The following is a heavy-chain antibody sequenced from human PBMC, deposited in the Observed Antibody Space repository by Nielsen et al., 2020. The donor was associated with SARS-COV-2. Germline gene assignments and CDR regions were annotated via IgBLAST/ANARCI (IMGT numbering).Heavy chain of an antibody. CDR3: ASPYCSSTSCYTGFDY. Sequence: GESLKISCKASGYTFTSHLIGWVRQMPGKGLEWMGNIYPGDSETRYNPSFQGQVTIAADKSISTAYLQWSSLKASDTAMYYCASPYCSSTSCYTGFDYWGQGTLVTVSS. CDR2: IYPGDSET. V-gene: IGHV5-51*01. J-gene: IGHJ4*02. D-gene: IGHD2-2*02. CDR1: GYTFTSHL.